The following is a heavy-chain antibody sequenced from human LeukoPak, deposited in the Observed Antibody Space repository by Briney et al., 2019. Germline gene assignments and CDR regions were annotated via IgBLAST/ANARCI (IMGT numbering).Heavy chain of an antibody. CDR1: GGTFSSYA. CDR3: ARRGGYCSGGSCYHLGY. Sequence: ASVKVSCKASGGTFSSYAINWVRQAPGQGLEWMGGIIPMFGTPNYAQKFQGRVTITADESTSTAYMELSSLRSEDTAVYYCARRGGYCSGGSCYHLGYWGQGTLVTVSS. D-gene: IGHD2-15*01. V-gene: IGHV1-69*13. J-gene: IGHJ4*02. CDR2: IIPMFGTP.